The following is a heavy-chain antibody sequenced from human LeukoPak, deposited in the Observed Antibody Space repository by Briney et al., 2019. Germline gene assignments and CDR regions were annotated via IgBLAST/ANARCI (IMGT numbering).Heavy chain of an antibody. V-gene: IGHV3-33*01. J-gene: IGHJ5*02. Sequence: GGSLRLSCAASGFTFSSYGMPWVRQAPGKGLEWVAVIWYDGSNKYYADSVKGRFTISRDNSKNTLYLQMNSLRAEDTAVYYCARDLSDYSLWFDPWGQGTLVTVSS. CDR2: IWYDGSNK. CDR3: ARDLSDYSLWFDP. CDR1: GFTFSSYG. D-gene: IGHD4-4*01.